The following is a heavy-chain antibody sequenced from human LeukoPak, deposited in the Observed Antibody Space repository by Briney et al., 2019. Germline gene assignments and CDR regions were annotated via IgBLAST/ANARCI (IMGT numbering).Heavy chain of an antibody. J-gene: IGHJ4*02. CDR3: TVPTMPGLDY. CDR1: GFTFSNAW. Sequence: PGGSLRLSCGASGFTFSNAWMTWVRQAPGKGLECVGRIKSKTHGGTTDYAAPVKGRFTISRDDSKNMLYLQMNSLKTDDTAVYYCTVPTMPGLDYWGQGTLVTATS. CDR2: IKSKTHGGTT. D-gene: IGHD2-2*01. V-gene: IGHV3-15*01.